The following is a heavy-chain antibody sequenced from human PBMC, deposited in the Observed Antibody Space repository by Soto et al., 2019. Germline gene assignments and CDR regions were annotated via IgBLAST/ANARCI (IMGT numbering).Heavy chain of an antibody. CDR3: ANGYTSH. Sequence: QVQLVQSGAEVKKPGASVKVSCKASGYTFTSDDINWVRQAPGQGLEWMGWMNPNSGNTGFAQNFQGRVTLTRNNSISTAYMELRSLRSDDTAIYYCANGYTSHWGQGTLVTVSS. J-gene: IGHJ4*02. D-gene: IGHD5-12*01. CDR2: MNPNSGNT. V-gene: IGHV1-8*01. CDR1: GYTFTSDD.